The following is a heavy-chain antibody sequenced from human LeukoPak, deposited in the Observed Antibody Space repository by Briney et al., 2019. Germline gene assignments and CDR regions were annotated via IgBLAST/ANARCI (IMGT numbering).Heavy chain of an antibody. Sequence: SETLSLTCAVYGGSFSGYYWSWIRQPPGKGLEWIGEINRSGSTNYNPSLKSRVTISVDTSKNQFSLKLSSVTAADTAVYYCARRAAPNYYMDVWGKGTTVTVSS. V-gene: IGHV4-34*01. CDR1: GGSFSGYY. CDR2: INRSGST. CDR3: ARRAAPNYYMDV. J-gene: IGHJ6*03.